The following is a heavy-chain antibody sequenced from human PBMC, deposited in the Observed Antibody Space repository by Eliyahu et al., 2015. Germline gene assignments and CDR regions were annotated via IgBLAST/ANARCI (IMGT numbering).Heavy chain of an antibody. CDR3: AHRFGWFGPRRGAFDY. J-gene: IGHJ4*02. Sequence: QITLKXSGPTLVKPXXTLTLTCXFSGFXXSTXGVGXGWIRQPPGKALEWLALIYWDDDKRYSPSLKSRLTITKDTSKNQVVLTMTNMDPVDTATYYCAHRFGWFGPRRGAFDYWGQGTLVTVSS. CDR1: GFXXSTXGVG. V-gene: IGHV2-5*02. CDR2: IYWDDDK. D-gene: IGHD3-10*01.